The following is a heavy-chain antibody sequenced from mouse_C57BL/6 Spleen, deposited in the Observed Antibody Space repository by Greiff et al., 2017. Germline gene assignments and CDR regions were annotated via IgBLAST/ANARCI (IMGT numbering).Heavy chain of an antibody. CDR2: ISNLAYSI. CDR3: ARQKGSSSYWYFDV. D-gene: IGHD1-1*01. Sequence: EVKLVESGGGLVQPGGSLKLSCAASGFTFSDYGMAWVRQAPRKGPEWVAFISNLAYSIYYADTVTGRFTISRENAKNTLYLEMSSLRSEDTAMYYCARQKGSSSYWYFDVWGTGTTVTVSS. CDR1: GFTFSDYG. J-gene: IGHJ1*03. V-gene: IGHV5-15*01.